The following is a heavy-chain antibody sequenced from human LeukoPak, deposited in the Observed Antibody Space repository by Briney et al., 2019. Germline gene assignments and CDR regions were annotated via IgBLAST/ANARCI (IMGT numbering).Heavy chain of an antibody. CDR1: GFTFSSYA. V-gene: IGHV3-23*01. D-gene: IGHD3-3*01. CDR3: AKDLAGIYDFWSGYYKETHYFDY. Sequence: PGGSLRLSCAASGFTFSSYAMSWVRQAPGKGLEWVSAISGSGGSTYYADSVKGRFTISRDNSKNTLYLQMNSLRAEDTAVYYCAKDLAGIYDFWSGYYKETHYFDYWGQGTLVTVSS. CDR2: ISGSGGST. J-gene: IGHJ4*02.